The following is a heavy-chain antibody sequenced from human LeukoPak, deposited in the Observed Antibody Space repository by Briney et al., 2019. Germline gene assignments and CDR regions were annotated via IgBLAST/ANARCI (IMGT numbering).Heavy chain of an antibody. D-gene: IGHD6-25*01. Sequence: PGGSLRLSCAASGFTFSSYEMNWVRQAPGKGLEWVSYIGSSGTTIYYADSVKGRFTMSRDDAKNSLYLQMNSLRAEDSAVYYCARAVYSSAHGPAWGQGTLVIVSS. CDR1: GFTFSSYE. CDR2: IGSSGTTI. CDR3: ARAVYSSAHGPA. J-gene: IGHJ5*02. V-gene: IGHV3-48*03.